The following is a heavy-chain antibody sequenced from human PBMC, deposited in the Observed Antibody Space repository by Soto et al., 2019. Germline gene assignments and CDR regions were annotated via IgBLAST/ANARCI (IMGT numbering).Heavy chain of an antibody. J-gene: IGHJ4*02. Sequence: QVQLQESGPGLVKPSGTLSLSCAVSGGYITTSNWWRWVRQSPGKGLEWIGEIYHSGSAYYNPSLKSRATITVDKSKNNFSLNLRSVTAADTAVYYCARRRDYGDYYSLDYWGQGTLVTVSS. CDR3: ARRRDYGDYYSLDY. V-gene: IGHV4-4*02. CDR2: IYHSGSA. CDR1: GGYITTSNW. D-gene: IGHD4-17*01.